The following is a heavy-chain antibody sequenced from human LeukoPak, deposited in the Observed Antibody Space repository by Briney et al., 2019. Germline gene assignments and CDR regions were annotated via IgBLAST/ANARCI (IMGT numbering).Heavy chain of an antibody. CDR1: GYTFTSYD. Sequence: ASVKVSCKASGYTFTSYDINWVRQATGQGLEWMGWMNPNSGNTGYAQKFQGRVTMTRNTSISTAYMELSSLRSEDTAVYYCARGKYYYDSSGCYPFDYWGQGTLVTVSS. CDR2: MNPNSGNT. J-gene: IGHJ4*02. D-gene: IGHD3-22*01. V-gene: IGHV1-8*01. CDR3: ARGKYYYDSSGCYPFDY.